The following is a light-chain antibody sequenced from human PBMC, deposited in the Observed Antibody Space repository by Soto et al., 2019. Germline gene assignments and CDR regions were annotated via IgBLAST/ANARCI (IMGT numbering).Light chain of an antibody. V-gene: IGKV4-1*01. CDR2: WAS. J-gene: IGKJ4*01. CDR3: QQYYSTIT. CDR1: QSVLLSSNNKNY. Sequence: DIVMTQSPDSLAVSLGERATINCKSSQSVLLSSNNKNYLAWYQQKPGQPPKLLFYWASTRESGVPDRISGSGSGTDFTLTISSLQAEDEAVYYCQQYYSTITFGGGTKVEIK.